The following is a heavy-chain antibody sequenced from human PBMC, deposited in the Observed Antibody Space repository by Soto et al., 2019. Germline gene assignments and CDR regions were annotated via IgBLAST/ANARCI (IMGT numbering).Heavy chain of an antibody. CDR2: ISYDGSNK. CDR3: ARERAAAGPYFDY. D-gene: IGHD6-13*01. V-gene: IGHV3-30-3*01. CDR1: GFTFSSYA. Sequence: QVQLVESGGSVVQPGRSLRLSCAASGFTFSSYAMHWVRQAPGKGLEWVAVISYDGSNKYYADSVKGRFTISRDNSKNTLYLQMNSLRAEDTAVYYCARERAAAGPYFDYWGQGTLVTVSS. J-gene: IGHJ4*02.